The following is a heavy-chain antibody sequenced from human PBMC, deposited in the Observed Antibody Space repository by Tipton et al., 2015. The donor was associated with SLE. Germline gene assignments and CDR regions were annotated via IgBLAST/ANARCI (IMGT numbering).Heavy chain of an antibody. CDR2: IYTSGST. CDR3: AGDRDSSGSEGWFDP. J-gene: IGHJ5*02. D-gene: IGHD6-19*01. Sequence: LRLSCTVSGGSISSYYWSWIRQPAGKGLEWIGRIYTSGSTNYNPSLKSRVTMSVDTSKNQFSLKLSSVTAADTAVYYCAGDRDSSGSEGWFDPWGQGTLVTVSS. CDR1: GGSISSYY. V-gene: IGHV4-4*07.